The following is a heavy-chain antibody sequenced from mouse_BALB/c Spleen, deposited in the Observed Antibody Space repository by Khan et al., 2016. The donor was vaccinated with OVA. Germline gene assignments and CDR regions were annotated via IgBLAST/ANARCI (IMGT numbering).Heavy chain of an antibody. CDR2: INPKNGGT. D-gene: IGHD3-3*01. CDR1: GYTFPEYT. V-gene: IGHV1-18*01. CDR3: TGDAGRY. J-gene: IGHJ4*01. Sequence: VRLQQSGPELVKPGASVKISCKTSGYTFPEYTVHWVKQSLGKSLDWIGVINPKNGGTAYNQKFKGKATLTVDKSSSTAYMEFRSLTSEDSAVDSCTGDAGRYWGQGTSVTVAS.